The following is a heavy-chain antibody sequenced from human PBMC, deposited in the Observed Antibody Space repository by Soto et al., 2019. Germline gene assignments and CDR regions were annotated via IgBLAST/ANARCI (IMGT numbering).Heavy chain of an antibody. CDR2: MNPNSGNT. D-gene: IGHD6-13*01. V-gene: IGHV1-8*01. Sequence: QVQLVESGAEVKKPGASVKVSCKASGYTFTSYDINWVRQATGQGLEWMGWMNPNSGNTGYAQKFQGSVTMTRNTSISTAYMEVSSLRPEDTAVYYCARKGGSRRANWFDPWGQGTLVTVSS. J-gene: IGHJ5*02. CDR3: ARKGGSRRANWFDP. CDR1: GYTFTSYD.